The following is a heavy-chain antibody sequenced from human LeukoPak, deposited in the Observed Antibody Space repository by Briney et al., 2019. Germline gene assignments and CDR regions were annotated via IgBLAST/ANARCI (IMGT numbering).Heavy chain of an antibody. CDR3: VRGSGIIDY. J-gene: IGHJ4*02. V-gene: IGHV1-18*01. CDR1: GYTFTNYG. CDR2: VSAYNGAT. D-gene: IGHD3-10*01. Sequence: ASVKVSCKTSGYTFTNYGISWVRQAPGQGLEWMGWVSAYNGATNYARKFQGRVTITTDESTSTAYMELSSLRSEDTAVYYCVRGSGIIDYWGQGTLVTVSS.